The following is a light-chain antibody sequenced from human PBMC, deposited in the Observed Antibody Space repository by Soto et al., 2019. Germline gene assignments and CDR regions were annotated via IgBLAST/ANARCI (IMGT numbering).Light chain of an antibody. CDR2: GAV. J-gene: IGKJ1*01. V-gene: IGKV1-39*01. CDR1: QSISSY. CDR3: QRNYNNIRT. Sequence: DIQMTQSPSSLSSSLGDRVAITCRASQSISSYVTWYKQKPGKAPKLLILGAVILQSGVPSRFSGSGSGTDFTLTISSLKPEDFETYYCQRNYNNIRTFGQGTKVDIK.